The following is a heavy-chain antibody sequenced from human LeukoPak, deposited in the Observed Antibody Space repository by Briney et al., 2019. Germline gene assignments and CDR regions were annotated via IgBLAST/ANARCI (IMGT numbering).Heavy chain of an antibody. V-gene: IGHV4-59*01. CDR2: IYYSGST. Sequence: SETLSLTRTVSGGSISSYYWSWIRQPPGKGLEWIGYIYYSGSTNYNPSLKSRVTISVDTSKNQFSLKLSSVTAADTAVYYCARGGGARYYYYYMDVWGKGTTVTISS. CDR1: GGSISSYY. CDR3: ARGGGARYYYYYMDV. J-gene: IGHJ6*03. D-gene: IGHD3-3*01.